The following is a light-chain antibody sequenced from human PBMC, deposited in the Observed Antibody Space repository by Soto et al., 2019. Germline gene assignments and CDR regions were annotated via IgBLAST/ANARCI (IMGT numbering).Light chain of an antibody. V-gene: IGKV1-12*01. CDR2: AAS. CDR3: QQANSFPQT. CDR1: QGISSW. Sequence: DIQMTQSPSSASASVGDRVTMTCRASQGISSWLVWYQQKAGKAPKLLIYAASKLQSGVPSRFSGSGSGTDFTLTISSLQPEDSATYYCQQANSFPQTFGQGTKVEIK. J-gene: IGKJ1*01.